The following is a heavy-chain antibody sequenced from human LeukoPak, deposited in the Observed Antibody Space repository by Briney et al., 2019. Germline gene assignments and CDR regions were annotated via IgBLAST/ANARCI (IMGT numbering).Heavy chain of an antibody. CDR1: GYTFTSYG. V-gene: IGHV1-18*01. J-gene: IGHJ4*02. D-gene: IGHD1-1*01. CDR3: ARETGNDTGSYYFDY. CDR2: ISAYNGNT. Sequence: GASVTVSCKASGYTFTSYGISWVRQAPGQGLEGMGWISAYNGNTNYAQKLQGRVTMTTETSTSTAYMELRSLRSDDTAVYYCARETGNDTGSYYFDYWGQGTLVTVSS.